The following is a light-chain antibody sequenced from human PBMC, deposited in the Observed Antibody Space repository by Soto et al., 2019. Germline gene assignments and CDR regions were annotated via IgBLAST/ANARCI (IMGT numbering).Light chain of an antibody. CDR3: QQTKSFHRK. J-gene: IGKJ1*01. V-gene: IGKV1-12*01. CDR2: AAS. CDR1: QDISSW. Sequence: DIQMTQSPSSVSASVGDRVTITCRASQDISSWLAWYQQKPGKAPNLLIYAASSLQSGVPSRFSGSGSGTHFTLTIDSLQPQDIATYYCQQTKSFHRKFGKGTKADI.